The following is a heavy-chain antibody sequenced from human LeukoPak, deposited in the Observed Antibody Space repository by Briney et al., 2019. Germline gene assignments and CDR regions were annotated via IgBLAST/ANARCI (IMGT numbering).Heavy chain of an antibody. V-gene: IGHV4-34*01. D-gene: IGHD5-18*01. CDR2: INHSGST. J-gene: IGHJ5*02. CDR1: GGSFSGYY. Sequence: SETLSLTCAVYGGSFSGYYWSWIRQPPGKGLEWIGEINHSGSTNYNPSLKSRVTISVDTSKNQFSLKLSSVTAADTAVYYCARGRRPRHSYGYYWFDPWGQGTLVTVSS. CDR3: ARGRRPRHSYGYYWFDP.